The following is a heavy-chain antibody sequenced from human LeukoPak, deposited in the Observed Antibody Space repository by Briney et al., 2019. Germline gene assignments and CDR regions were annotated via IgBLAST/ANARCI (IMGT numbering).Heavy chain of an antibody. CDR2: ISYDGSNK. J-gene: IGHJ4*02. CDR1: GFTFSSYA. V-gene: IGHV3-30-3*02. Sequence: GRSLRLSCAASGFTFSSYAMHWVRQAPGKGLEWVAVISYDGSNKNYADSVKGRFTIPRDNSKNTLYLQMNSLRAEDTAVYYCAKIIVATIPESFDYWGQGTLVTVSS. CDR3: AKIIVATIPESFDY. D-gene: IGHD5-12*01.